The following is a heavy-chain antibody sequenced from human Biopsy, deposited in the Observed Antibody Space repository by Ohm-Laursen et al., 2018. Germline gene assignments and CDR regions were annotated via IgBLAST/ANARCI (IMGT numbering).Heavy chain of an antibody. D-gene: IGHD3-3*01. CDR1: GGSIISYY. CDR2: VYNGGIT. Sequence: TLSLTCIVSGGSIISYYWTWIRQPPGKGLEWIGHVYNGGITNYNPSLKSRVTISKDTSKNQFSLQVNSVTAADTAVYYCARTPRDSFWSGSYKRGLWFDPWGQGTLVIVSS. CDR3: ARTPRDSFWSGSYKRGLWFDP. J-gene: IGHJ5*02. V-gene: IGHV4-59*01.